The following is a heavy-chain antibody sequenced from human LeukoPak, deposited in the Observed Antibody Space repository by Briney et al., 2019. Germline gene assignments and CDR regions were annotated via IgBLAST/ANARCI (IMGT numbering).Heavy chain of an antibody. Sequence: PGGSLRLSCAASGFTFSSYSMNWVRQAPGKGLEWVSYISTSSSNIYYADSVKGRFTISRDNAKNSLYLQMNSLRDEDTAAYYCARDHAVAGRFGIWGQGTMATVSS. CDR3: ARDHAVAGRFGI. CDR2: ISTSSSNI. CDR1: GFTFSSYS. V-gene: IGHV3-48*02. D-gene: IGHD6-19*01. J-gene: IGHJ3*02.